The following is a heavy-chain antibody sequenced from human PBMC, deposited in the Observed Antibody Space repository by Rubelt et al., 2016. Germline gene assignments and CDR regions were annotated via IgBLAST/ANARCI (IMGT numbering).Heavy chain of an antibody. CDR1: GGTFSSYA. CDR3: ARDRLLDDSSGGDAFDI. CDR2: IIPIFGIA. V-gene: IGHV1-69*17. Sequence: QVQLVQSGGEVKKPGSSVKVSCKASGGTFSSYAISWVRQAPGQGLEWMGGIIPIFGIANYAQKFQGRVTITADKSTSTAYMELSSLRSEDTAVYYCARDRLLDDSSGGDAFDIWGQGTMVTVSS. J-gene: IGHJ3*02. D-gene: IGHD3-22*01.